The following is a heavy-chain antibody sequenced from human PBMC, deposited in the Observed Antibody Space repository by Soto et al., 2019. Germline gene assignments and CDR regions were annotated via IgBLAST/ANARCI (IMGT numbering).Heavy chain of an antibody. CDR3: ARDTDYDILTGLDAFDI. J-gene: IGHJ3*02. CDR2: INPSDGST. D-gene: IGHD3-9*01. Sequence: GASVKVSCKASGYTFTSYYMHWVRQAPGQELEWMGRINPSDGSTNYAQKFQGRVTMTTDTSTSTAYMELRSLRSDDTAVYYCARDTDYDILTGLDAFDIWGQGTMVTVSS. CDR1: GYTFTSYY. V-gene: IGHV1-46*01.